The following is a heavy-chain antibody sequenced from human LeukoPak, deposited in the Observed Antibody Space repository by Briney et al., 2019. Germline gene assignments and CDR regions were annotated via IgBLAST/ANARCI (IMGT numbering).Heavy chain of an antibody. D-gene: IGHD4-17*01. Sequence: GASVKVSCKASGYTFTGYYLHWVRQAPGQGLEWMGWINPNTGGTNFAQKFQGKVTVTRDTSISTAYMGLSRLRSDDMAVYYCARDPDDGDYLDFWGQGTLVTVSS. CDR3: ARDPDDGDYLDF. CDR2: INPNTGGT. CDR1: GYTFTGYY. J-gene: IGHJ4*02. V-gene: IGHV1-2*02.